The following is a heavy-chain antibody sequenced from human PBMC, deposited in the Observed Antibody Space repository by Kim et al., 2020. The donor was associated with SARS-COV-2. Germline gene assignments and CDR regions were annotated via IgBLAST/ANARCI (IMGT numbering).Heavy chain of an antibody. V-gene: IGHV3-30*18. J-gene: IGHJ4*02. Sequence: GGSLRLSCAASGFTFSSYGMHWVRQAPGKGLEWVAVISYDGSNKYYADSVKGRFTISRDNSKNTLYLQMNSLRAEDTAVYYCAKERDTAMVHWGQGTLVTVSS. CDR1: GFTFSSYG. D-gene: IGHD5-18*01. CDR3: AKERDTAMVH. CDR2: ISYDGSNK.